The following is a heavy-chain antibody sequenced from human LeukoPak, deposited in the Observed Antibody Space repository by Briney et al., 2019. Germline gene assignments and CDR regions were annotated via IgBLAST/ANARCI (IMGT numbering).Heavy chain of an antibody. Sequence: SLRLSCAASGFTFDDYAMHWVRQAPGKGLGWVSGISWNSGSIGYADSVKGRFTISRDNAKNSLYLQMNSLRAEDTALYYCARGGGSGYYYPPFYWGQGTLVTVSS. CDR2: ISWNSGSI. CDR3: ARGGGSGYYYPPFY. CDR1: GFTFDDYA. D-gene: IGHD3-22*01. J-gene: IGHJ4*02. V-gene: IGHV3-9*01.